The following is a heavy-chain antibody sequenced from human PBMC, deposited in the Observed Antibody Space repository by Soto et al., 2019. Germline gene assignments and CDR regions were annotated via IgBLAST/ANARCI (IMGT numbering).Heavy chain of an antibody. V-gene: IGHV4-30-2*01. CDR1: GGSISSGGYS. CDR2: IYHSGST. D-gene: IGHD2-21*01. Sequence: SETLSLTCAVSGGSISSGGYSWSWIRQPPGKGLEWIGYIYHSGSTYYNPSLKGRATISVDRSKNQFSLKLRSVTAADTAVYYCATLPPRIVVSLLPIPTWGQGILVTVSS. J-gene: IGHJ5*02. CDR3: ATLPPRIVVSLLPIPT.